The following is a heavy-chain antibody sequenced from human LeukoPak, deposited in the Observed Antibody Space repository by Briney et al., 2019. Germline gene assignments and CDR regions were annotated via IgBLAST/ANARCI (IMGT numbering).Heavy chain of an antibody. J-gene: IGHJ4*02. Sequence: GESLKISCKGSGYTFTSYWIGWVRQMPGKGLKWMGIIYPGDSDARYSPSFQGQVTISADKSISTAYLQWSSLKASDTAMYYCARRRDLYSGSYYPFDYWGQGTLVTVSS. D-gene: IGHD1-26*01. CDR3: ARRRDLYSGSYYPFDY. CDR1: GYTFTSYW. V-gene: IGHV5-51*01. CDR2: IYPGDSDA.